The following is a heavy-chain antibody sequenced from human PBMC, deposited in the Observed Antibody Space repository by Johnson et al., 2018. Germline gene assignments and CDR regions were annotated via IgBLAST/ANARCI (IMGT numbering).Heavy chain of an antibody. J-gene: IGHJ6*03. D-gene: IGHD2-21*01. CDR3: AKFVGLYYYYMDV. Sequence: ASGFTFRDYAMSWVRQAPGKGLEWVSAISGSGGSTYYADSVKGRFTISRDNSKNTRYLQMNSLRAEDTAVYYCAKFVGLYYYYMDVWGKGPRSPSP. V-gene: IGHV3-23*01. CDR1: GFTFRDYA. CDR2: ISGSGGST.